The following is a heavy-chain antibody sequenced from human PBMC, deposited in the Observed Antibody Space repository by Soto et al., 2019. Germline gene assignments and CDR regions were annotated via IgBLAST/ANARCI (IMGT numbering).Heavy chain of an antibody. V-gene: IGHV1-18*01. D-gene: IGHD2-15*01. J-gene: IGHJ6*02. CDR1: GYTFSTSG. CDR3: ARAGAAPYYYYGMDV. Sequence: QVQLVQSGAEVRKPGASVKVSCKASGYTFSTSGMSWLRRAPGQGLEWMGWISTYNGDTNDAPKFQDRVTMTSDTSTSTVYMELRSLRSDDTALYFCARAGAAPYYYYGMDVWGQGTRVSVSS. CDR2: ISTYNGDT.